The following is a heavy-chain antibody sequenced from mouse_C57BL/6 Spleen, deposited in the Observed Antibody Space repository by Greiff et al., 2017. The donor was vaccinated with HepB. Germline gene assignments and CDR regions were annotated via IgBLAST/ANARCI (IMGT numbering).Heavy chain of an antibody. J-gene: IGHJ3*01. CDR2: IYPGDGDT. CDR3: ARVFYDGYYGMAY. CDR1: GYAFSSYW. V-gene: IGHV1-80*01. D-gene: IGHD2-3*01. Sequence: QVQLQQSGAELVKPGASVKISCKASGYAFSSYWMNWVKQRPGKGLEWIGQIYPGDGDTNYNGKFKGKATLTADKSSSTAYMQLSSLTSEDSAVYFCARVFYDGYYGMAYWGQGTLVTVSA.